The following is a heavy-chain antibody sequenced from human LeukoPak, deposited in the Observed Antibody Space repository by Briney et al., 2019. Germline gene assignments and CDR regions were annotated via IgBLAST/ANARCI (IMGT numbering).Heavy chain of an antibody. CDR1: GGSISSSSYY. D-gene: IGHD3-16*01. CDR3: ARWRKAGSYAAFDI. CDR2: IYYSGST. J-gene: IGHJ3*02. Sequence: PSETLSLTCTVSGGSISSSSYYWGWIRHPPGKGLEWIGSIYYSGSTYYNPSLKSRVTISVDTSKNQFSLKLSSVTAADTAVYYCARWRKAGSYAAFDIWGQGTMVTVSS. V-gene: IGHV4-39*07.